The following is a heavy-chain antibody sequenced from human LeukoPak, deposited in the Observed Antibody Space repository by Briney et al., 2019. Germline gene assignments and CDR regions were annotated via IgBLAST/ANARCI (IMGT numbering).Heavy chain of an antibody. Sequence: XXXVRQASGXXXEWMGWMNPNSGNTGYAQKFQGRVTMTRNTSISTAYMELSSLRSEDTAVYYCARGRNGDHFDYWGQGTLVTVSS. D-gene: IGHD4-17*01. J-gene: IGHJ4*02. CDR3: ARGRNGDHFDY. V-gene: IGHV1-8*01. CDR2: MNPNSGNT.